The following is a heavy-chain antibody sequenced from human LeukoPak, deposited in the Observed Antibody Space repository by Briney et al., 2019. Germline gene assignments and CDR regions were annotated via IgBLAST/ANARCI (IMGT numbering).Heavy chain of an antibody. CDR2: INHSGST. J-gene: IGHJ4*02. V-gene: IGHV4-34*01. D-gene: IGHD3-10*01. CDR1: GGSFSGYY. Sequence: SETLSLTCAVYGGSFSGYYRSWIRQPPGKGLEWIGEINHSGSTNYNPSLKSRVTISVDTSKNQFSLKLSSVTAADTAVYYCAREGYYGSGRLTDFWGQGTLVTVSS. CDR3: AREGYYGSGRLTDF.